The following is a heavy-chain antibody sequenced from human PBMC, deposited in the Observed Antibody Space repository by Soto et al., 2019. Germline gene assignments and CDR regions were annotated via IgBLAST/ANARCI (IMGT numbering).Heavy chain of an antibody. CDR3: AHSPYSSSSYYFDY. V-gene: IGHV2-5*02. Sequence: QITLKESGPTLVKPTQTLTLTCTFSGFSLSTSGVGVGWIRQPPGKALEWLALIYWDDDKRDSPFLKSRLTTTKHTSKHQLVLTMTIMDPVDTATYYCAHSPYSSSSYYFDYWGQGTLVTVSS. J-gene: IGHJ4*02. D-gene: IGHD6-6*01. CDR1: GFSLSTSGVG. CDR2: IYWDDDK.